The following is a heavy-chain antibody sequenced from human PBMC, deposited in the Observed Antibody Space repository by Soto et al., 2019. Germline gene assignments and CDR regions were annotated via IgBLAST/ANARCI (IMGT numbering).Heavy chain of an antibody. J-gene: IGHJ4*02. D-gene: IGHD1-26*01. CDR1: GYSFTSYW. CDR2: IDPSDSYT. Sequence: GESLKISCKGSGYSFTSYWISWVRQMPGKGLEWIGRIDPSDSYTNYSPSFQGKDTISADKSISTAYLKWRSLKASDTAMYYCARQWDGSFDYWGQGTLVTVSS. CDR3: ARQWDGSFDY. V-gene: IGHV5-10-1*01.